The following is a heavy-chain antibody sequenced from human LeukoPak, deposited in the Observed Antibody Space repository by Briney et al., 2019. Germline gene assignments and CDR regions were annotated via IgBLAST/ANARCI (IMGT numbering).Heavy chain of an antibody. V-gene: IGHV4-39*07. CDR3: ARARVPGSYSPKGPFDY. J-gene: IGHJ4*02. D-gene: IGHD1-26*01. CDR1: GGSISSSNYY. CDR2: MYYSGSI. Sequence: SETLSLTCTVSGGSISSSNYYWGWIRQPPGKGLEWIGSMYYSGSIFYNPSLKSRVTISINTSKNQFSLKVSSVTAADTAVYYCARARVPGSYSPKGPFDYWGQGTLVAVSS.